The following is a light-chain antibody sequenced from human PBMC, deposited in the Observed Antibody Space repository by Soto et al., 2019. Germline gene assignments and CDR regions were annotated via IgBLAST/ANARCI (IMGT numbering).Light chain of an antibody. CDR3: QQLNSNPRA. CDR2: AAS. V-gene: IGKV1-9*01. CDR1: QGISSY. Sequence: DIPLTQSPSFLSASVGDGVTITCRASQGISSYLAWYQQKPGKAPKLLISAASILQSGVPSRFSGSGSGTEFTLTISSLQPEDFATYYCQQLNSNPRAFGGGTKVEIK. J-gene: IGKJ4*01.